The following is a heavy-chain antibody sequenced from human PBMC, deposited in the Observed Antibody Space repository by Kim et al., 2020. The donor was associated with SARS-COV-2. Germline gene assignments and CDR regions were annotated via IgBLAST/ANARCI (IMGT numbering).Heavy chain of an antibody. CDR1: GFTLSKYD. Sequence: GGSLRLSCVASGFTLSKYDMLGVRQATGKVLEWVSSIGIAGDTYYQDSVKGRFTISREKGKNSLYLQINSLRAGDTAMYYGARDIFGMEFWGLGTTVTV. D-gene: IGHD3-9*01. CDR2: IGIAGDT. V-gene: IGHV3-13*01. CDR3: ARDIFGMEF. J-gene: IGHJ6*02.